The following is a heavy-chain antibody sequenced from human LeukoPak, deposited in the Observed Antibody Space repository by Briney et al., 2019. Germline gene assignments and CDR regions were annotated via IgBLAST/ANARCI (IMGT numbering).Heavy chain of an antibody. V-gene: IGHV3-7*01. CDR3: ARDEGSYYYGSGSEPTQLDY. CDR2: IKQYGSEK. Sequence: PGGSLRLSCAASGFTFSSYWMSWVRQAPGKGLEWVANIKQYGSEKYYVDSVKGRFTISRDNAKNSLYLQMNSLRAEDTAVYYCARDEGSYYYGSGSEPTQLDYWGQGTLVTVSS. D-gene: IGHD3-10*01. CDR1: GFTFSSYW. J-gene: IGHJ4*02.